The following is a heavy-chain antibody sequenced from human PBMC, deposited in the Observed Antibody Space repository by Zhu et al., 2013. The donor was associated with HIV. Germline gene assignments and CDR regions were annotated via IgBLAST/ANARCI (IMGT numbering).Heavy chain of an antibody. V-gene: IGHV1-46*01. Sequence: QVQLVQSGAEVKKPGASVKVSCKASGYTFTSYYMHWVRQAPGQGLEWMGIINPSGGSTSYAQKFQGRVTMTRDTSTSTVYMELSSLRSEDTAVYYCARGGITFGGVIVNDYWGQGTLVTVSS. CDR2: INPSGGST. D-gene: IGHD3-16*02. CDR3: ARGGITFGGVIVNDY. J-gene: IGHJ4*02. CDR1: GYTFTSYY.